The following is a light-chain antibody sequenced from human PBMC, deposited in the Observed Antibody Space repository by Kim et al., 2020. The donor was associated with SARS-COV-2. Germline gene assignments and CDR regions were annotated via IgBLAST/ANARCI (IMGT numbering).Light chain of an antibody. CDR1: QSVSSSY. J-gene: IGKJ4*01. CDR3: QRNSRSLT. V-gene: IGKV3-20*01. Sequence: LSPGERATLSCRASQSVSSSYLAWYQQQRGQPTRLINDGATRGAGGIPSGFGGGGGGTVFIITISRVDPDVVAVYCQQRNSRSLTFGGGTKVDIK. CDR2: GAT.